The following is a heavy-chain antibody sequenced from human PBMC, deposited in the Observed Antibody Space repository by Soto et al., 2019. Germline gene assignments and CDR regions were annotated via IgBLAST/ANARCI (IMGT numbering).Heavy chain of an antibody. D-gene: IGHD2-15*01. CDR3: AQTEDGGRSRTPAGWFDA. CDR2: IFSNDER. V-gene: IGHV2-26*01. CDR1: GFSLSNAGMG. Sequence: QVTLKESGPVLVKPTETLTLTCTVSGFSLSNAGMGVSSIRQHPGKALEWLAHIFSNDERRFSTSLKNRLSISKDTSNSQVVLIMTNMDPVDTATYYCAQTEDGGRSRTPAGWFDAWGQGTLVTISS. J-gene: IGHJ5*02.